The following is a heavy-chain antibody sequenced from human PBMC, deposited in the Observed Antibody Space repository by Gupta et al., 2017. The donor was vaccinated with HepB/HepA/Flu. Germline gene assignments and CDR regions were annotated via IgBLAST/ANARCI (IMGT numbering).Heavy chain of an antibody. CDR1: GFTFSYAW. CDR2: IKSKIHGGAI. CDR3: CAGAGTTDNDY. Sequence: EIQLVESGGDLVKPGGSLRLSCAASGFTFSYAWMSWVRQAPGKGLEWVGRIKSKIHGGAIDYAAPVKGRFSISRDDSKNMLYLQMDSLKTDDTAVYYCCAGAGTTDNDYWGQGTLVTVSS. V-gene: IGHV3-15*01. J-gene: IGHJ4*02. D-gene: IGHD4-11*01.